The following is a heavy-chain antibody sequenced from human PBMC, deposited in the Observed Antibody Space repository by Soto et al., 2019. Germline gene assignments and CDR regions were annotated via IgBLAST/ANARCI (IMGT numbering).Heavy chain of an antibody. D-gene: IGHD2-15*01. Sequence: SETLSLTCTVSGASITGSFFWSWIRQPAGKGLEWIGRFSLSGTTNYNPPLRSRVTMSADVSKNQFSLRLTSVTAADTALYYCVRVVEAATRHTDFDSWGQGIVVTVSS. CDR3: VRVVEAATRHTDFDS. CDR1: GASITGSFF. CDR2: FSLSGTT. V-gene: IGHV4-4*07. J-gene: IGHJ4*02.